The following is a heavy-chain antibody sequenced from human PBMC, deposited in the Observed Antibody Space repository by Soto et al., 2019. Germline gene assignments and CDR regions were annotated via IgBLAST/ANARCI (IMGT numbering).Heavy chain of an antibody. J-gene: IGHJ3*02. Sequence: SETLSLTCTVSGGSISSSSYYWGWIRQPPGKGLEWIGSIYYSGSTYYNPSLKSRVTISVDTSKNQFSLKLSSVTAADTAVYYCATAITMIVVSGAFDIWGQGTMVTVSS. D-gene: IGHD3-22*01. CDR3: ATAITMIVVSGAFDI. CDR1: GGSISSSSYY. V-gene: IGHV4-39*01. CDR2: IYYSGST.